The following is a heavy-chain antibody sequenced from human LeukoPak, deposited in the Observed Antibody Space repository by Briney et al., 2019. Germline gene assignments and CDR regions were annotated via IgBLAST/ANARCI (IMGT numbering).Heavy chain of an antibody. CDR3: ARASSGSYYYFDY. CDR2: IYTSGST. J-gene: IGHJ4*02. Sequence: SETLSLTCTVSGGSISSYSWNWIRQPAGKGLEWIGRIYTSGSTNYNPSLKSRVTMSADTSKNQFSLKLSSVTAADTAIYYCARASSGSYYYFDYWGQGTLVTVS. V-gene: IGHV4-4*07. CDR1: GGSISSYS. D-gene: IGHD3-22*01.